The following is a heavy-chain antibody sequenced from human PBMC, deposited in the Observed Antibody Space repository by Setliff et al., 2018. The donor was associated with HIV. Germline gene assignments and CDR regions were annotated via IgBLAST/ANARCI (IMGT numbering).Heavy chain of an antibody. Sequence: GGSLRLSCAAPGFSFSSYWMSWVRQAPGKGLEWVAVIWYDGSNQYYADSVKGRFAVSRDNSKNTLDLQMNSLRAEDTAVYYCARVYDSSGYSLSIPGYWGQGTLVTVSS. D-gene: IGHD3-22*01. CDR1: GFSFSSYW. J-gene: IGHJ4*01. CDR2: IWYDGSNQ. V-gene: IGHV3-33*08. CDR3: ARVYDSSGYSLSIPGY.